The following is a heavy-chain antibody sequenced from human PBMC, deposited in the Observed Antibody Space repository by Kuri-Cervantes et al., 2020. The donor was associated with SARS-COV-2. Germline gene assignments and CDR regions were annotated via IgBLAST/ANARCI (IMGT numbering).Heavy chain of an antibody. CDR2: TYYGSKWYN. CDR1: GDSVSSNGAA. CDR3: ARVPQLGPGTEWFDP. Sequence: SETLSLTCAISGDSVSSNGAAWTWIRQAPSGGLVWLGRTYYGSKWYNDYAVSVKSRITINPDTSKNQFSLQLNSVTPEYTAVYYCARVPQLGPGTEWFDPWGQGTLVTVSS. J-gene: IGHJ5*02. V-gene: IGHV6-1*01. D-gene: IGHD1-1*01.